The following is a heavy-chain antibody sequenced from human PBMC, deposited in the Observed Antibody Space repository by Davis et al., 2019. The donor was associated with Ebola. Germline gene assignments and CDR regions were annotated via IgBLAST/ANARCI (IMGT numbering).Heavy chain of an antibody. D-gene: IGHD6-19*01. CDR2: IYHSGST. CDR1: GGSISSYY. J-gene: IGHJ6*02. CDR3: ARAGSSGWYTTTMDV. V-gene: IGHV4-4*02. Sequence: SETLSLTCTVSGGSISSYYWSWVRQPPGKGLEWIGEIYHSGSTNYNPSLKSRVTISVDKSKNQFSLKLSSVTAADTAVYYCARAGSSGWYTTTMDVWGQGTTVTVSS.